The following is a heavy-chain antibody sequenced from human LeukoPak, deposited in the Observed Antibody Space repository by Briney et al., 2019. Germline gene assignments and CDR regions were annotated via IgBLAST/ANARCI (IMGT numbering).Heavy chain of an antibody. J-gene: IGHJ4*02. D-gene: IGHD3-10*01. CDR2: TYYRSKWYN. CDR1: GDSVSSNSAA. Sequence: SQTLSLTCAISGDSVSSNSAAWNWIRQSPSRGLEWLGRTYYRSKWYNDYAVSVKSRITINPDTSKNQFSLQLNSVTPEDTAVYYCARRLSFGESWQYGYYFDYWGQGTLVTVSS. CDR3: ARRLSFGESWQYGYYFDY. V-gene: IGHV6-1*01.